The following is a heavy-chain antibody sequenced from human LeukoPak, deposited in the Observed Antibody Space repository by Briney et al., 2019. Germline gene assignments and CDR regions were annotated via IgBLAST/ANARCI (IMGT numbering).Heavy chain of an antibody. J-gene: IGHJ4*02. V-gene: IGHV4-34*01. Sequence: SETLSLTCAVYGGSFSGYYWSWIRQPPGKGLEWIGEINHSGSTNYNPSLKSRVTISVDTSKNQFSLKLSSVTAADTAVYYCARLALYYGSRSLSQFDYWGQGTLVTVSS. CDR1: GGSFSGYY. D-gene: IGHD3-10*01. CDR3: ARLALYYGSRSLSQFDY. CDR2: INHSGST.